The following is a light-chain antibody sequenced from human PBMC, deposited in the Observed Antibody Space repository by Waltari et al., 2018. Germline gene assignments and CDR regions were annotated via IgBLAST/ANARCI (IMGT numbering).Light chain of an antibody. V-gene: IGLV3-1*01. CDR2: EDT. CDR1: DLGDKF. J-gene: IGLJ2*01. Sequence: SFDLTQPPSVSVSPGQTASIPCSSGDLGDKFTWWYQQKPGQSPVLVIYEDTKRPSGIPERFSGSNSGNTATLTISGTQAMDEADYYCQAWDSSTNVVFGGGTKLTVL. CDR3: QAWDSSTNVV.